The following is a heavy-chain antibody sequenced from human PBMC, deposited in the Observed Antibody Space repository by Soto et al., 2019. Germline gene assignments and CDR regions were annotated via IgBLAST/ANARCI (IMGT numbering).Heavy chain of an antibody. Sequence: QVPLVESGGGVVQPGRSLRLSCAASGFTFSSYAMHWVRQAPGKGLEWVAVISYDGSNKYYADSVRGRFTISRDNSKNTLYLQMNSLRAEDTAVYYCARGAAAAGDYWGQGTLVTVSS. V-gene: IGHV3-30-3*01. CDR1: GFTFSSYA. D-gene: IGHD6-13*01. CDR3: ARGAAAAGDY. J-gene: IGHJ4*02. CDR2: ISYDGSNK.